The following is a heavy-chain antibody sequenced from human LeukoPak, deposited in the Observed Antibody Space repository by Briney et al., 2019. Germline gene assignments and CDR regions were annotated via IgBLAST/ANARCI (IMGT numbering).Heavy chain of an antibody. CDR1: GFTFSSYA. CDR2: ISYGGSNK. J-gene: IGHJ4*02. Sequence: GGSLRLSCAASGFTFSSYAMHWVRQAPGKGLEWVAVISYGGSNKYYADSVKGRFTISRDNSKNTLYLQMNSLRAEDTAVYYCAKSEVTTAYFDYWGQGTLVTVSS. D-gene: IGHD4-17*01. V-gene: IGHV3-30-3*02. CDR3: AKSEVTTAYFDY.